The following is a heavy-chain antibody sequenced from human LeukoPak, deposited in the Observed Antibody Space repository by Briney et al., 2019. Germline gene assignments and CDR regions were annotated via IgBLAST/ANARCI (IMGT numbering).Heavy chain of an antibody. CDR3: ARQDGYNFYYFDY. CDR2: IYYSGST. Sequence: PSQTLSLTCTVSGGSISSGDYYWSWIRQPPGKGLEWIGYIYYSGSTYYNPSLKSRVTISVDTSKNQFSLKLSSVTAADTAVYYCARQDGYNFYYFDYWGQGTLVTVSS. V-gene: IGHV4-30-4*01. CDR1: GGSISSGDYY. J-gene: IGHJ4*02. D-gene: IGHD5-24*01.